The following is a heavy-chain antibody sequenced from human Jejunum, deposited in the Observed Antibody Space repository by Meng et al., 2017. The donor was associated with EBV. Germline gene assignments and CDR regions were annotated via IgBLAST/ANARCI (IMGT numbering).Heavy chain of an antibody. D-gene: IGHD3-10*01. J-gene: IGHJ4*02. V-gene: IGHV4-34*01. CDR2: ISHSGTT. CDR1: GGSFSYYY. Sequence: QWQLQQVVPGLLKPSETLSLSCGVYGGSFSYYYWTWIRQPPGKGLEWIGEISHSGTTKYNPSLKSRVTISLDTSKNQFSLKLSSVTAADTAVYYCASRFGGDYWGQGTLVTVSS. CDR3: ASRFGGDY.